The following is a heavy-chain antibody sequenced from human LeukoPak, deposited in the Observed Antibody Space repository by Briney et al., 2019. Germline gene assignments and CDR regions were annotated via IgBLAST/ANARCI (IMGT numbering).Heavy chain of an antibody. D-gene: IGHD6-19*01. Sequence: GGSLRLSCAASGFTFSSYAMSWVRQAPGKGLEWVAAISGSGSSTYYADSVKGRFNISRDNSKKTLYLQMNSLSAEDTAVYYLAKPSEDKYISGCSGYLDYWGKGTLVTVSS. CDR3: AKPSEDKYISGCSGYLDY. V-gene: IGHV3-23*01. CDR1: GFTFSSYA. CDR2: ISGSGSST. J-gene: IGHJ4*02.